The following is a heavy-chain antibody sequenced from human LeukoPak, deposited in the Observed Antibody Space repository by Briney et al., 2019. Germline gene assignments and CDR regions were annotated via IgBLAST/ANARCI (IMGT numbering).Heavy chain of an antibody. CDR3: ARERGHLDY. J-gene: IGHJ4*02. Sequence: GGSLRLSCAASGFSFSNYATNWVRQAPGKGLEWVSSISGSGESTYYADSVRGRFSISRDNSKNTLYLQMNSLRAEDTAVYYCARERGHLDYWGQGTLVTVSS. CDR1: GFSFSNYA. D-gene: IGHD6-25*01. CDR2: ISGSGEST. V-gene: IGHV3-23*01.